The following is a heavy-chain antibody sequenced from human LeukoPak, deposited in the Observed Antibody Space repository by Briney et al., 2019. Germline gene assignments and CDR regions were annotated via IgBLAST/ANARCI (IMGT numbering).Heavy chain of an antibody. V-gene: IGHV4-34*01. CDR3: ARETGVTTGYYFDY. CDR1: GGSFSGYY. CDR2: INHSGST. D-gene: IGHD1-26*01. Sequence: SETLSLTCAVYGGSFSGYYWSWIRQPPGKGLEWIGEINHSGSTNYNPSLKSRVTISVDTSKNQFSLKLSSVTAADTAVYYCARETGVTTGYYFDYWGQGTLVTVSS. J-gene: IGHJ4*02.